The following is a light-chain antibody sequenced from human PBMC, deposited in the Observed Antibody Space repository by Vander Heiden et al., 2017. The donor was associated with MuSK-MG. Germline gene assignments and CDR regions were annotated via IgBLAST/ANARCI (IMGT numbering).Light chain of an antibody. Sequence: SSELTQDPAVPVALGQTVRITCQGDSLRDYYANWYQQKPGQAPVVVVYGKNNRPSGIPDRFSGSSSGTTASLTITGAQAEDEADYYCNSRDSSGNQYVFGPGTRVTVL. CDR2: GKN. CDR3: NSRDSSGNQYV. V-gene: IGLV3-19*01. J-gene: IGLJ1*01. CDR1: SLRDYY.